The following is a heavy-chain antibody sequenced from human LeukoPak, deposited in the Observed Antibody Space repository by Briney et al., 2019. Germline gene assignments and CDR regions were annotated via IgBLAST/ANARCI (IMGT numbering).Heavy chain of an antibody. CDR2: IYYSGST. D-gene: IGHD3-10*01. V-gene: IGHV4-39*07. Sequence: SETLSLTCTVSGGSISSSSYYWGWIRQPPGKGLEWIGSIYYSGSTYYNPSLKSRVTISVDTSKNQFSLKLSSVTAADTAVYYCARDHYYGSGSRDAFDIWGQGTMVTVSS. CDR3: ARDHYYGSGSRDAFDI. J-gene: IGHJ3*02. CDR1: GGSISSSSYY.